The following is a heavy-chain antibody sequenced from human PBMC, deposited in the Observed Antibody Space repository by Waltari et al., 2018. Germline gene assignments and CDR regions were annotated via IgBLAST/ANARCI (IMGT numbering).Heavy chain of an antibody. V-gene: IGHV3-23*04. D-gene: IGHD6-13*01. Sequence: ELRVAESGGGLVQPGGSLRLSCAASGFSFRTSAMSWVRQAPGKGLEWVSSISSNGNNTFYGDAVKGRFTNFRDNSKDTLYLQMNTLRVEDTAVYYCAKGGLAARRFDPWGQGTLVTVSS. CDR3: AKGGLAARRFDP. CDR1: GFSFRTSA. CDR2: ISSNGNNT. J-gene: IGHJ5*02.